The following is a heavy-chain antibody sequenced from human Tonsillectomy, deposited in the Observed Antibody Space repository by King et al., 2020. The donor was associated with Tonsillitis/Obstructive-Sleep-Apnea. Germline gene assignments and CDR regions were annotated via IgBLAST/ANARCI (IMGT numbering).Heavy chain of an antibody. CDR1: GFTFDDYA. Sequence: VQLVESGGGLVQPGRSLRLSCAASGFTFDDYAMHWVRQAPGKGLEWVSGISWNSGRIGYADSVKGRFTISRDNAKNSLYLQMNSLRAEDTALYYCAKDKAYYYDSSGLFDYWGQGTLVTVSS. CDR3: AKDKAYYYDSSGLFDY. CDR2: ISWNSGRI. V-gene: IGHV3-9*01. D-gene: IGHD3-22*01. J-gene: IGHJ4*02.